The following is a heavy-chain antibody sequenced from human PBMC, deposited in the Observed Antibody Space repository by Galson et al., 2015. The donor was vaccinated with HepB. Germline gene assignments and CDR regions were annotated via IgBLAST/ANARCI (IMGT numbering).Heavy chain of an antibody. D-gene: IGHD3-16*01. CDR1: GFKFTYYA. J-gene: IGHJ4*02. V-gene: IGHV3-23*01. CDR2: ISSSGGSL. Sequence: SLRLSCAASGFKFTYYAMSWVRQAPGKGPEWVSTISSSGGSLDYADSVKGRFTISRDNSKNTLYLQMNSLRAEDKVMYYCASTPMVAFGGVTRFDYWGQGTPVTVSS. CDR3: ASTPMVAFGGVTRFDY.